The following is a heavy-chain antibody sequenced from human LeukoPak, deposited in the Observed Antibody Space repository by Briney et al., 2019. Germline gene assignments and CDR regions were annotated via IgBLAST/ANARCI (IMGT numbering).Heavy chain of an antibody. CDR3: ARASYYDFWSGYYKPDDAFDI. Sequence: NTSETLSLTCAVYGGSFSGYYWGWIRQPPGKGLEWIGEINHSGSTNYNPSLKSRVTISVDTSKNQFSLKLSSVTAADTAVYYCARASYYDFWSGYYKPDDAFDIWGQGTMVTVSS. J-gene: IGHJ3*02. D-gene: IGHD3-3*01. CDR1: GGSFSGYY. CDR2: INHSGST. V-gene: IGHV4-34*01.